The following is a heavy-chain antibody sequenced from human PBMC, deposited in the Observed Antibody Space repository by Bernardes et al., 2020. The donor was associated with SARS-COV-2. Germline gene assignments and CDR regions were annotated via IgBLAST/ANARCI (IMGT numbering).Heavy chain of an antibody. V-gene: IGHV3-48*01. J-gene: IGHJ4*02. Sequence: GGSLRLSCAASGFALSSYTMNWVRQAPGKGLEWVSYISPSGTIYYADSVKGRFTISRDNAENSLYLQMNSLRTEDTAVYYCARGGWSGSYFDCWGQGALVSVSS. CDR2: ISPSGTI. D-gene: IGHD1-26*01. CDR3: ARGGWSGSYFDC. CDR1: GFALSSYT.